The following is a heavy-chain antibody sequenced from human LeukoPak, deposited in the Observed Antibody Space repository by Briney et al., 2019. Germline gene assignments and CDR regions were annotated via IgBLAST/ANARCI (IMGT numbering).Heavy chain of an antibody. CDR1: GGSISGQY. Sequence: PSETLSLTCTVSGGSISGQYWSWIRQPPGKGLEWIGYIYHSGSTNYNPSLTSRVTISVDTSKNQFSLKLSSVTAADTAVYYCARDGYSGNDGLWGQGTLVTVSS. CDR2: IYHSGST. V-gene: IGHV4-59*11. J-gene: IGHJ4*02. CDR3: ARDGYSGNDGL. D-gene: IGHD5-12*01.